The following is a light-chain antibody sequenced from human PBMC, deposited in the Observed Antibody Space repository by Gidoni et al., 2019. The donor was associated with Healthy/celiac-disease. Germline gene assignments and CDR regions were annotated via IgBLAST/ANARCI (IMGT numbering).Light chain of an antibody. CDR3: QQYGSSPRT. V-gene: IGKV3-20*01. CDR2: GAS. J-gene: IGKJ1*01. CDR1: QSVSSSY. Sequence: EIVLTQSPGTLSLSPGERATLSCRASQSVSSSYLAWYQQKPGQAPRLLIYGASSRATGIPDRFSCSGSGTDFTLTISRLEPEDFAVYYCQQYGSSPRTFXQXTKVXIK.